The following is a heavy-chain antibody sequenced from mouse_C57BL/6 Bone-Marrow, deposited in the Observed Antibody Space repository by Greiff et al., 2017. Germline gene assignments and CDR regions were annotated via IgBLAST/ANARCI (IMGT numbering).Heavy chain of an antibody. CDR1: GYTFTSYW. V-gene: IGHV1-50*01. CDR2: IDPSDSYT. D-gene: IGHD2-5*01. Sequence: VQLQQPGAELVKPGASVKLSCKASGYTFTSYWMQWVKQRPGQGLEWIGEIDPSDSYTNYNQKFKGKATLTVDPSSSTAYMQLSSLTSEDSAVYYYARESSNYVGDIDDWGTGTTVTVSS. CDR3: ARESSNYVGDIDD. J-gene: IGHJ1*03.